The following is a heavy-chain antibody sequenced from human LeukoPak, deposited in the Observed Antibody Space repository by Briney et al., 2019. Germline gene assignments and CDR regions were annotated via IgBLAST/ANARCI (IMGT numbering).Heavy chain of an antibody. Sequence: GGSLRLSCAASGFTFDDFGMGWVRQAPGKGLEWVSAINWNGGSTGYADFVKGRFTISRDNAKNSLYLQMNSLRAEDTAFYYCATVGLTHEDHWGQGTLVTVSS. CDR2: INWNGGST. CDR1: GFTFDDFG. J-gene: IGHJ4*02. CDR3: ATVGLTHEDH. V-gene: IGHV3-20*04.